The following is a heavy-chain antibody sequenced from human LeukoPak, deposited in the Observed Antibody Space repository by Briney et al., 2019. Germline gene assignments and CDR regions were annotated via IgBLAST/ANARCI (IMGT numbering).Heavy chain of an antibody. CDR2: ISGSGGST. J-gene: IGHJ4*02. CDR1: GFTFSSYA. D-gene: IGHD5-12*01. V-gene: IGHV3-23*01. Sequence: GSLRLSCAASGFTFSSYAMSWVRQAPGKGLEWVSAISGSGGSTYYADSVKGRFTISRDNSKNTLYLQMNSLRAEDTAVYYCAKVSVATKGGGYWGQGTLVTVSS. CDR3: AKVSVATKGGGY.